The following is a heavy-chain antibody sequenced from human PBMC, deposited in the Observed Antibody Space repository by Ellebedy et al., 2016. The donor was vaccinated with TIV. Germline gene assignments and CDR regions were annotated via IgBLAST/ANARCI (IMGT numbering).Heavy chain of an antibody. CDR2: IKQDGSEK. D-gene: IGHD3-22*01. Sequence: GGSLRLSCAASGFTVSSNYMSWVRQAPGKGLEWVANIKQDGSEKYYVDSVKGRFTISRDNSKNTLYLQMNSLRAEDTAVYYCARGYYDSSGYISGWGQGTLVTVSS. CDR3: ARGYYDSSGYISG. CDR1: GFTVSSNY. V-gene: IGHV3-7*04. J-gene: IGHJ4*02.